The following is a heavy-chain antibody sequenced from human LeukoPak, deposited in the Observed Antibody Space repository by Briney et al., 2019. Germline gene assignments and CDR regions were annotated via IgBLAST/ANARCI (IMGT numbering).Heavy chain of an antibody. Sequence: GGSLRLSCAASGFTFSSYWMSWVRQAPGEGLEWVANIKQDGSEKYYVDSVKGRFTLSRDNAKNSLYLQMNSLRAEDTAVYYCARVAQYCSGGSCYGDYYYMDVWGKGTTVTVSS. CDR1: GFTFSSYW. J-gene: IGHJ6*03. D-gene: IGHD2-15*01. CDR2: IKQDGSEK. CDR3: ARVAQYCSGGSCYGDYYYMDV. V-gene: IGHV3-7*01.